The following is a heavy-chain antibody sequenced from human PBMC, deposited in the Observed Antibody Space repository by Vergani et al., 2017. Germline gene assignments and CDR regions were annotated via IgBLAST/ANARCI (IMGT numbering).Heavy chain of an antibody. CDR2: ISSSSSSI. D-gene: IGHD6-19*01. V-gene: IGHV3-21*01. CDR3: AREQWLGAAFAI. J-gene: IGHJ3*02. CDR1: GFTFSSYS. Sequence: EVQLVESGGGLVKPGGSLRLSCAASGFTFSSYSMNWVRQAPGKGLEWVSSISSSSSSIYYADSGKGRFNISSDNAKNSLYLQMNSLRAEDTAVYYCAREQWLGAAFAIWGKGTMVTVSS.